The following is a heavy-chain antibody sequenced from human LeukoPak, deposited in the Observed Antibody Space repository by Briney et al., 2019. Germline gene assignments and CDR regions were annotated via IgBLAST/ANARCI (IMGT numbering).Heavy chain of an antibody. D-gene: IGHD3-9*01. CDR3: ARDGGYDILTGYYYYYGMDV. V-gene: IGHV3-30*04. Sequence: PGRSLRLSCAASGFTFSSYAMHWVRQAPGKGLEWVAVISYDGSNKYYADSVKGRFTISRDNAKNSLYLQMNSLRAEDTAVYYCARDGGYDILTGYYYYYGMDVWGKGTTVTVSS. J-gene: IGHJ6*04. CDR1: GFTFSSYA. CDR2: ISYDGSNK.